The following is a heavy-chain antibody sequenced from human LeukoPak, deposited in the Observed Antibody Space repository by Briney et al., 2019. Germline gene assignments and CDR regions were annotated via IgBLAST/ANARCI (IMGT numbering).Heavy chain of an antibody. D-gene: IGHD6-6*01. J-gene: IGHJ6*03. CDR3: ARSTGSSSPTAWAYYYFMVV. CDR2: ISYDGAEK. Sequence: GGSLRLSCAASGFTFSSYAIEWVRQAPGKGLEWVAGISYDGAEKYHADAVKGRFTISRDNSKKTSYLQMTSLRGEDTAVYYCARSTGSSSPTAWAYYYFMVVWGECTTVTVSS. CDR1: GFTFSSYA. V-gene: IGHV3-30-3*01.